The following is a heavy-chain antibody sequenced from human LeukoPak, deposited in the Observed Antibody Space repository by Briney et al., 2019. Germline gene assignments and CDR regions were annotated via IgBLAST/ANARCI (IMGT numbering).Heavy chain of an antibody. Sequence: PGGSLRLSCAASGSTFDDYAMHWVRQAPGKGLEWVSGISWNSGSIGYADSVKGRFTIPRDNAKNSLYLQMNSLRAEDTALYYCAKAGWQNWFDPWGQGTLVTVSS. J-gene: IGHJ5*02. V-gene: IGHV3-9*01. D-gene: IGHD6-19*01. CDR3: AKAGWQNWFDP. CDR2: ISWNSGSI. CDR1: GSTFDDYA.